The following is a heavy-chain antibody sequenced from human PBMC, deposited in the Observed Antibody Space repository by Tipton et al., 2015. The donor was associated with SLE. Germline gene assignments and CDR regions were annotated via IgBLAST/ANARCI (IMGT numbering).Heavy chain of an antibody. Sequence: TLSLTCEVYGGSFSGYYWSWIRQSPGKGLEWIGEINYSGSTKYNPSLKSRVTISVDASRSQFSLRMNLMTAADTAVYYCARRGDVVVVEYWFDPWGQGTLVTVSS. D-gene: IGHD2-15*01. CDR2: INYSGST. V-gene: IGHV4-34*01. CDR3: ARRGDVVVVEYWFDP. J-gene: IGHJ5*02. CDR1: GGSFSGYY.